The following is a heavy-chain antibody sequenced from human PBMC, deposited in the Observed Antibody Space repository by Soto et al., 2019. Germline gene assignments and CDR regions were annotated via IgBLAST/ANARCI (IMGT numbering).Heavy chain of an antibody. J-gene: IGHJ5*02. CDR2: ISPESDKA. CDR3: TSDFFSISPSTVPTDAS. CDR1: GYTFTSFG. V-gene: IGHV1-18*01. D-gene: IGHD4-17*01. Sequence: VQLVQSGAEVKKPGASVRVSCKASGYTFTSFGLSWVRQAPGQGPEWMGWISPESDKATYAHKFQGRITMTTDTSTTTAYMDLRSLSSDDTAVYYCTSDFFSISPSTVPTDASWGQGTLVSVS.